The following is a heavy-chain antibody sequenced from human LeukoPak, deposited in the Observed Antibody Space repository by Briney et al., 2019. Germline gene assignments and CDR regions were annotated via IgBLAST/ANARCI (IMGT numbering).Heavy chain of an antibody. V-gene: IGHV3-23*01. J-gene: IGHJ6*02. CDR3: AKLRSGSIYYYGMDV. CDR1: GFTFSSYA. D-gene: IGHD2-15*01. Sequence: QTGGSLRLSCAASGFTFSSYAMSWVRQAPGKGLEWVSAISGSGGSTYYADSVKGRFTISRDNSKNTLYLQMNSLRAEDTAVYYCAKLRSGSIYYYGMDVWGQGTTVTVSS. CDR2: ISGSGGST.